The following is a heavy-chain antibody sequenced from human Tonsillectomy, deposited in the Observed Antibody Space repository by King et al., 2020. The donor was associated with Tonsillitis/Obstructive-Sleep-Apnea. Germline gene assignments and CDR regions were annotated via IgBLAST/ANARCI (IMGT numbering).Heavy chain of an antibody. V-gene: IGHV3-20*04. CDR1: GFTFDEYG. J-gene: IGHJ3*02. CDR2: INWNGGST. D-gene: IGHD4-11*01. Sequence: VQLVESGGGVIRPGGSLRLSCAASGFTFDEYGMTWVRQAPGKGLEWVSGINWNGGSTGYADSVKGRFTISRDNAKNSLYLQMNSLRDEDTALYYCARNGVNSNYPNDFDIWGQGKMFTDSS. CDR3: ARNGVNSNYPNDFDI.